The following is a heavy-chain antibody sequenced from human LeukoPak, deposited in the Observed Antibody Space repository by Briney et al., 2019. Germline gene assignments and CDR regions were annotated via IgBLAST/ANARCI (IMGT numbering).Heavy chain of an antibody. V-gene: IGHV3-7*01. J-gene: IGHJ4*02. CDR3: ARNDDRQLVRGSFDY. D-gene: IGHD6-6*01. CDR2: IKQDGSEK. CDR1: GFTFSSYW. Sequence: PGGSLRLSCAASGFTFSSYWMSWVRQAPGKGLEWVANIKQDGSEKYYVDSVKGRFTISRDNAKNSLYLQMNSLRAEDTAVYYCARNDDRQLVRGSFDYWGQGTLVTVSS.